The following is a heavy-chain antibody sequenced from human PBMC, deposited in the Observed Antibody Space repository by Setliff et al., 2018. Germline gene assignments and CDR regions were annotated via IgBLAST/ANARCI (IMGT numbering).Heavy chain of an antibody. D-gene: IGHD3-3*01. J-gene: IGHJ3*02. Sequence: GGSLRLSCAASGFTFDDYAMHWVRQAPGKGLEWVSGISWNSGSIGYADSVKGRFTISRDNAKNSLYLQMNSLRAEDMALYYCAKSWSGYSDAFDIWGRGTMVTVSS. V-gene: IGHV3-9*03. CDR3: AKSWSGYSDAFDI. CDR2: ISWNSGSI. CDR1: GFTFDDYA.